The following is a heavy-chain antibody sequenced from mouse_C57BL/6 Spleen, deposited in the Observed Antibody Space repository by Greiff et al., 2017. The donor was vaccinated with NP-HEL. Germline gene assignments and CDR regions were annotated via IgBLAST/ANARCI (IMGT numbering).Heavy chain of an antibody. CDR1: GYTFTSYW. V-gene: IGHV1-55*01. CDR2: IYPGSGST. CDR3: ARGREYDDGDDY. Sequence: QVQLKQPGAELVKPGASVKMSCKASGYTFTSYWITWVKQRPGQSLEWIGDIYPGSGSTNYNEKFKSKATLTVDTSSSTAYMQLSSLTSEDSAVYYCARGREYDDGDDYWGQGTTLTVSS. J-gene: IGHJ2*01. D-gene: IGHD2-12*01.